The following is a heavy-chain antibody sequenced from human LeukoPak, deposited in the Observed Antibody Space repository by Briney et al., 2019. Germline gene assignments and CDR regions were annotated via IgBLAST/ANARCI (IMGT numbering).Heavy chain of an antibody. CDR1: GFSFNTLW. CDR3: ARSLGVGTVDY. CDR2: IHHDGSEE. D-gene: IGHD3-3*01. J-gene: IGHJ4*02. Sequence: GGSLRLSCAASGFSFNTLWMSWVRQAPGQGLQWVANIHHDGSEEYYVGSVEGRFTISRDNAQNSLFLQMNSLRAEDTAVYFCARSLGVGTVDYWGQGTVVTVSS. V-gene: IGHV3-7*01.